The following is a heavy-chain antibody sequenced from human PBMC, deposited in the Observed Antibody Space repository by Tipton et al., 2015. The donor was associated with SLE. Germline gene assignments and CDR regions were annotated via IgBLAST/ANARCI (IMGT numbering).Heavy chain of an antibody. CDR3: ARPYGSRYFDY. V-gene: IGHV4-34*01. CDR1: GGSFSGYY. CDR2: SKHSGST. J-gene: IGHJ4*02. D-gene: IGHD1-26*01. Sequence: TLSLTCAVYGGSFSGYYWRWIRHPPGKGLEWIGESKHSGSTNYNPSLKRRVTIAVDTSKNQLSLKLSSVTAADTAVYYCARPYGSRYFDYWGQGTLVTVSS.